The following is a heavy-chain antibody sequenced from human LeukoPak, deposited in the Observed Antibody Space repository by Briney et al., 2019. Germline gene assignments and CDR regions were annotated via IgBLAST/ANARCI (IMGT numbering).Heavy chain of an antibody. CDR2: ISGNGGST. Sequence: GGSLRLSCAASGFTFSSYAMSWVRQAPGKGLEWVSVISGNGGSTYNADSVKGRFTISRDNSKNTLYLQMNSLRAEDTAVYYCAKDTPAANFDYWGQGTLVTVSS. D-gene: IGHD2-2*01. CDR1: GFTFSSYA. CDR3: AKDTPAANFDY. J-gene: IGHJ4*02. V-gene: IGHV3-23*01.